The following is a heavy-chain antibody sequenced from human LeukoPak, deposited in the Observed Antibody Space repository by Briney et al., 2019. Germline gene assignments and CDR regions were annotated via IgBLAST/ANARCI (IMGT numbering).Heavy chain of an antibody. D-gene: IGHD5-18*01. V-gene: IGHV3-74*01. Sequence: GGSLRLSCAASGFTFSSYWMHWVRQAPGKGLVWVSRINSDGSSTSYADSVKGRFTISRDNAKNTLYLQMNSLRAGDTAVYYCARDLRGYSYGYTGYFDLWGRGTLVTVSS. J-gene: IGHJ2*01. CDR3: ARDLRGYSYGYTGYFDL. CDR1: GFTFSSYW. CDR2: INSDGSST.